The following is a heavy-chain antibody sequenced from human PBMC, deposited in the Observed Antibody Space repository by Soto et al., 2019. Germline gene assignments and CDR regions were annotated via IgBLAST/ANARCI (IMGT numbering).Heavy chain of an antibody. CDR2: ISYDGSNK. CDR1: GFTFSSYG. D-gene: IGHD6-6*01. V-gene: IGHV3-30*18. J-gene: IGHJ4*02. CDR3: AKAARGPFDY. Sequence: HPVGSLRLSCAASGFTFSSYGMHWVRQAPGKGLEWVAVISYDGSNKYYADSVKGRFTISRDNSKNTLYLQMNSLRAEDTAVYYCAKAARGPFDYWGQGTLVTVSS.